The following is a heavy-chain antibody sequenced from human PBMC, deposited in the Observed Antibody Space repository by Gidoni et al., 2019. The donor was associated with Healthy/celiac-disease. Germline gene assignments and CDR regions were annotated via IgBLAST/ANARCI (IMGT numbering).Heavy chain of an antibody. Sequence: EVQLLESGGGLVQPGGSLRLSCAASGSTFSTYAMHWVRQAPGKGLEWVSDISSTGHSAFYAESVKGRFTISIDISKNTVYLQMNNLRAEDTAVYFCANWLSRDKGFDPWGQGTLVTVSS. D-gene: IGHD3-10*01. J-gene: IGHJ5*02. CDR3: ANWLSRDKGFDP. CDR2: ISSTGHSA. CDR1: GSTFSTYA. V-gene: IGHV3-23*01.